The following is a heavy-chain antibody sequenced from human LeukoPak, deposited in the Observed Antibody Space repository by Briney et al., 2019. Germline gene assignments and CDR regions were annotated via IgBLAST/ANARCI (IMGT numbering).Heavy chain of an antibody. J-gene: IGHJ4*02. CDR1: GFTFSSYG. D-gene: IGHD3-3*01. Sequence: GGSLRLSCAASGFTFSSYGMHWVRQAPGKGLEWVAVISYDGSNKYYADSVKGRFTISRDTSKNTLYLQMSSLRTEDTAVYYCARDLIFGVVILYNYFDYWGQGTLVTVSS. V-gene: IGHV3-30*03. CDR2: ISYDGSNK. CDR3: ARDLIFGVVILYNYFDY.